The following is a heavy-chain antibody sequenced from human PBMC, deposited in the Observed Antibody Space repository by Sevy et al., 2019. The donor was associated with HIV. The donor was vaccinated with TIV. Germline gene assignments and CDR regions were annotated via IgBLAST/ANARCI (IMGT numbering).Heavy chain of an antibody. Sequence: GGSLRLSCAASGFSISGYTMNWVRQAPGKGLEWVSSISSGSSFIYYADSLKGRFNISRNNARNLLYLKMNSLRVEDTAVYYCARVGLGDCSGTNCSPNDYWGQGTLVTVSS. V-gene: IGHV3-21*01. CDR1: GFSISGYT. D-gene: IGHD2-2*01. CDR2: ISSGSSFI. J-gene: IGHJ4*02. CDR3: ARVGLGDCSGTNCSPNDY.